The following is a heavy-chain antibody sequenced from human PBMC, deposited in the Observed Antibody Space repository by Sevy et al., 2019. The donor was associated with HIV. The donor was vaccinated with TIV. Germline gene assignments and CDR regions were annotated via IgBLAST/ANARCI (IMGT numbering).Heavy chain of an antibody. CDR3: ARGLYYYDSSGYSDAFDI. V-gene: IGHV5-51*01. D-gene: IGHD3-22*01. J-gene: IGHJ3*02. CDR1: GYIFKNYW. CDR2: FYPGNSDV. Sequence: GESLKNSCKGSGYIFKNYWIGWVRQVPGKGLEWMGIFYPGNSDVRYSPSFQGHVTISADKSISAAYLQWRSVKASDTAMYFCARGLYYYDSSGYSDAFDIWGQGTMVTVSS.